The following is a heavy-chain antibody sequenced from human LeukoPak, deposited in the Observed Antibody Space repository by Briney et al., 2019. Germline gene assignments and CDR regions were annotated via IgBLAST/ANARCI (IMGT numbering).Heavy chain of an antibody. D-gene: IGHD3-10*01. CDR1: VLIFRNSW. Sequence: PGGSLRLSRVASVLIFRNSWMSWVRQAPGKGREWVGRIKSNTDGETTEYGAPVKGSFLILRDDSKNMLYLQVYGLKIEDTAVYYCLTDRGAWQPIWGHGTLVTVS. CDR2: IKSNTDGETT. V-gene: IGHV3-15*01. CDR3: LTDRGAWQPI. J-gene: IGHJ3*02.